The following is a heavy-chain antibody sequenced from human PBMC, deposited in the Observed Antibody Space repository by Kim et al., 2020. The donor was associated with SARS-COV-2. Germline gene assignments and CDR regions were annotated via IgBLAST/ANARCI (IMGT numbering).Heavy chain of an antibody. J-gene: IGHJ4*02. Sequence: GGSLRLSCAASGFTFSSYWMSWVRQAPGKGLEWVANIKQDGSEKYYVDSVKGRFTISRDNAKNSLYLQMNSLRAEDTAVYYCARERESGYNSFRLVYYFDYLGQGSLVTVS. V-gene: IGHV3-7*01. CDR3: ARERESGYNSFRLVYYFDY. CDR1: GFTFSSYW. D-gene: IGHD1-1*01. CDR2: IKQDGSEK.